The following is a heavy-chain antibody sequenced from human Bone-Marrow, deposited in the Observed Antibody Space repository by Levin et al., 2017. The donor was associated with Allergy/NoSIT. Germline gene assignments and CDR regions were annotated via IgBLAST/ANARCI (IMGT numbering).Heavy chain of an antibody. CDR2: IWHDGNGK. J-gene: IGHJ4*02. Sequence: PGGSLRLSCTASDFPFSHYYMHWVRQAPGKGLEWMAFIWHDGNGKFYADSVKGRFTISRDNSKNTLFLQMNSLRAEDTAVYYCARSTSEGAPIDSWGQGTLVTVSS. CDR1: DFPFSHYY. D-gene: IGHD2-2*01. V-gene: IGHV3-33*01. CDR3: ARSTSEGAPIDS.